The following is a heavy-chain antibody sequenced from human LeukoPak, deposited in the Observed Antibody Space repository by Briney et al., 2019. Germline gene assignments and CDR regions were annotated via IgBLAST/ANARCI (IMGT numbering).Heavy chain of an antibody. J-gene: IGHJ5*01. CDR2: LYGNGNT. V-gene: IGHV4-4*07. CDR3: VGVMTWCSDTDCYGDWFDS. Sequence: PSETLSLTCAVSGSSISSHYWSWIRQPAGKRLEWIGRLYGNGNTKYNPSLKSRVIMSVDTSKSQFSLRLTSVTAADTAVYYCVGVMTWCSDTDCYGDWFDSWGQGALVTVSS. D-gene: IGHD2-21*02. CDR1: GSSISSHY.